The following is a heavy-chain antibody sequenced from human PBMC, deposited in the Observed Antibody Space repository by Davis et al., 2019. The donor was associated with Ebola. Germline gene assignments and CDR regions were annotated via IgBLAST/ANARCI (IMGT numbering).Heavy chain of an antibody. Sequence: ASVKVSCKASGYTFTSYDINWVRQATGQELEWMGWMNPNSGNTGYAQKFQGRVTMTRNTSISTAYMELSSLRSEDTAVYYCARGVPGGVLLWFGELSAWGQGTLVTVSS. V-gene: IGHV1-8*01. D-gene: IGHD3-10*01. CDR2: MNPNSGNT. CDR3: ARGVPGGVLLWFGELSA. CDR1: GYTFTSYD. J-gene: IGHJ5*02.